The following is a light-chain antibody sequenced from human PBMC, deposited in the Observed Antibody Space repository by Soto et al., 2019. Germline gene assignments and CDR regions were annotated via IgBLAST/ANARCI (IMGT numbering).Light chain of an antibody. Sequence: QSALTQPASVSGSPGQSVTISCAGTSGDVGGYNYVSWYQQHPGKAPKLMIHAVTNRPSGVSNRFSGSKSGNTASLTISSLQAEDEADYYCCSYTGASTYVSGTGTKVTVL. J-gene: IGLJ1*01. CDR3: CSYTGASTYV. CDR2: AVT. CDR1: SGDVGGYNY. V-gene: IGLV2-14*01.